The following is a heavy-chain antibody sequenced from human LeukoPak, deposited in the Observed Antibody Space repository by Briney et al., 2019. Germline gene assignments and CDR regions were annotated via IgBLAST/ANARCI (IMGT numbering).Heavy chain of an antibody. V-gene: IGHV3-30-3*01. D-gene: IGHD2/OR15-2a*01. CDR2: ISYDGSNK. CDR1: GFTFSSYA. J-gene: IGHJ3*02. Sequence: GGSLRLSCAASGFTFSSYAMHWVRQAPGKGLEWVAVISYDGSNKYYADSVKGRFTISRDNSKNTLYLQMNSLRAEDTAIYYCAKDVIDAYPLDAFDIWGQGTMVTVSS. CDR3: AKDVIDAYPLDAFDI.